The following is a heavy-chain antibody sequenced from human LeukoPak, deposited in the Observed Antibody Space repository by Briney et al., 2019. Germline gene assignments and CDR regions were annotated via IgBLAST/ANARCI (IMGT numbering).Heavy chain of an antibody. D-gene: IGHD3-10*01. J-gene: IGHJ4*02. CDR1: GFTFSSYS. CDR3: ARDRQSLLYDY. CDR2: ISSSSSYT. Sequence: PGGSLRLSCAASGFTFSSYSMNWVRQAPGKGLEWVSSISSSSSYTYYADSVKGRFTISRDNAKNSLYLQMNSLRAEDTAVYYCARDRQSLLYDYWGQGTLVTVSS. V-gene: IGHV3-21*01.